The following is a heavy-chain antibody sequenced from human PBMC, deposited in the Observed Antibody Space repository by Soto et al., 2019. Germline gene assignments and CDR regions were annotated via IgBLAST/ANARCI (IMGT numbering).Heavy chain of an antibody. V-gene: IGHV3-74*01. D-gene: IGHD3-3*01. J-gene: IGHJ3*02. CDR3: ASPITISNAFDI. CDR2: INSDGSST. CDR1: GFTFSSYW. Sequence: GGSLRLSCAASGFTFSSYWMHWVRQAPGKGLVWVSRINSDGSSTSYADSVKGRFTISRDNAKNTLYLHMNSLRAEDTAVYYCASPITISNAFDIWGQGTMVTVSS.